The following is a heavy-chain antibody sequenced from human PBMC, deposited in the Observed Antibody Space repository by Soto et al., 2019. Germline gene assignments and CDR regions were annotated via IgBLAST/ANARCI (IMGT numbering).Heavy chain of an antibody. J-gene: IGHJ3*02. CDR3: AREPSYCGGDCYKDGAFDI. CDR2: IYYSGST. V-gene: IGHV4-31*03. Sequence: QVQLQESGPGLVKPSQTLSLTCTVSGGSISSGGYYWSWIRQHPGKGLEWIGYIYYSGSTYYNPSLKSRVTISVDTSKNQFSLKLSSVTAADTAVYYCAREPSYCGGDCYKDGAFDIWGQGTMVTVSS. CDR1: GGSISSGGYY. D-gene: IGHD2-21*02.